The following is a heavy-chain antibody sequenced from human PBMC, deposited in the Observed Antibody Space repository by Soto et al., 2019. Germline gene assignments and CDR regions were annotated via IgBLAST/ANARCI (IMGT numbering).Heavy chain of an antibody. J-gene: IGHJ4*02. CDR3: ARLEGLATISYYFDF. CDR2: INHSGST. D-gene: IGHD3-9*01. V-gene: IGHV4-34*01. CDR1: GGSFSGYY. Sequence: PSETLSLTCAVYGGSFSGYYWSWIRQPPGKGLEWIGEINHSGSTNYNPSLKSRVTISVDTSKNQFSLQLSSVTAADSAVYYCARLEGLATISYYFDFWGQGALVTVSS.